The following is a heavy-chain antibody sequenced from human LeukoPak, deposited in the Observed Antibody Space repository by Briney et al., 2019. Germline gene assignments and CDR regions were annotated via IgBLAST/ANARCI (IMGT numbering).Heavy chain of an antibody. CDR2: VYTSGST. V-gene: IGHV4-4*07. CDR3: ARLITGTTTAFDI. J-gene: IGHJ3*02. CDR1: GGSISGYY. D-gene: IGHD1-7*01. Sequence: SETLSLTCSVSGGSISGYYWTWIRQPAGKGLEWIGRVYTSGSTHYNPSLKTRLTMSVDTSKNQFSRKLSSVTAADTAVYYCARLITGTTTAFDIWGQGTMVTVSS.